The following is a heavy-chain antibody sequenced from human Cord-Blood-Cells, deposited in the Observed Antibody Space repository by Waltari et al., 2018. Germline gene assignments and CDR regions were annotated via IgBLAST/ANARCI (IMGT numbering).Heavy chain of an antibody. Sequence: QVQLQESGPGLVTPSETLSPTCAVSGSPISSGYYWGWIRQPPGKGLEWIGSIYHSGSTYYNPSLESRVTISVDTSKNQFSLKLSSVTAADTAVYYCARATGDFDYLGQGTLVTVSS. D-gene: IGHD7-27*01. CDR3: ARATGDFDY. J-gene: IGHJ4*02. V-gene: IGHV4-38-2*01. CDR1: GSPISSGYY. CDR2: IYHSGST.